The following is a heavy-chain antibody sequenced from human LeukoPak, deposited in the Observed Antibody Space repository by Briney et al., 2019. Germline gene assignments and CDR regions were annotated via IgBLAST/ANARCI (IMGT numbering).Heavy chain of an antibody. CDR2: IIPIFGTA. D-gene: IGHD6-13*01. CDR3: AREVAAAGTGGDNWFDP. J-gene: IGHJ5*02. CDR1: GGTFSSYA. Sequence: ASVKVSCKASGGTFSSYAISWVRQAPGQGLEWMGVIIPIFGTANYAQKFQGRVTITADESTSTAYMELSSLRSEDTAVYYCAREVAAAGTGGDNWFDPWGQGTLVTVSS. V-gene: IGHV1-69*13.